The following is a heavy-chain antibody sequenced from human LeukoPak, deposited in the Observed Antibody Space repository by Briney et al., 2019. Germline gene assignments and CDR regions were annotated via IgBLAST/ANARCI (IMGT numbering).Heavy chain of an antibody. CDR3: AKRYYGSGNYDPLFEY. J-gene: IGHJ4*02. Sequence: GGSLRLSCAASGLTFSTYAMGWARQAPGKGLEWVSGISGGVGSTYYADSVKGRFTISRDNSKNTLYLQMNSLRAEDTAVYYCAKRYYGSGNYDPLFEYWGQGTLVTVSS. V-gene: IGHV3-23*01. CDR1: GLTFSTYA. CDR2: ISGGVGST. D-gene: IGHD3-10*01.